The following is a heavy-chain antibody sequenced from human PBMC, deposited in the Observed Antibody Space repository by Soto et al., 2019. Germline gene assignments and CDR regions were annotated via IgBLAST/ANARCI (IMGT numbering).Heavy chain of an antibody. CDR2: IYYSGST. J-gene: IGHJ5*02. D-gene: IGHD3-22*01. Sequence: QVQLQESGPGLVKPSETLSLTCTVSGGSISSYYWSWIRQPPGKGLEWIGYIYYSGSTNYNPSLRGRVTISGHTPKNRFALKLSSVTAADPAVYYWARELARYYASRHWFDPWGQGTLVTVSS. V-gene: IGHV4-59*01. CDR3: ARELARYYASRHWFDP. CDR1: GGSISSYY.